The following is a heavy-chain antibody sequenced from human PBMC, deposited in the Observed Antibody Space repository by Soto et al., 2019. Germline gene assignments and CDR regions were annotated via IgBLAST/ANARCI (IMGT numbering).Heavy chain of an antibody. D-gene: IGHD3-9*01. Sequence: PGGSLRLSCAASGFTFDDYAMHWVRQAPGKGLEWVSGISWNSGSIGYADSVKGRFTISRDNAKNSLYLQMNSLRAEDTALYYCAKDTHYDILTGTIDYWGQGTLVTVSS. CDR1: GFTFDDYA. V-gene: IGHV3-9*01. J-gene: IGHJ4*02. CDR2: ISWNSGSI. CDR3: AKDTHYDILTGTIDY.